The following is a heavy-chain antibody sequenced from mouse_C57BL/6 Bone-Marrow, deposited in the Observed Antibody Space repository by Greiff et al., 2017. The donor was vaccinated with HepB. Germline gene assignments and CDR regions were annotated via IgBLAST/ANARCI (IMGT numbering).Heavy chain of an antibody. D-gene: IGHD2-1*01. V-gene: IGHV5-4*01. J-gene: IGHJ4*01. CDR1: GFTFSSYA. CDR3: ARDRIYYGPWGDY. CDR2: ISDGGSYT. Sequence: EVKLMESGGGLVKPGGSLKLSCAASGFTFSSYAMSWVRQTPEKRLEWVATISDGGSYTYYPDNVKGRFTISRDNAKNNLYLQMSHLKSEDTAMYYCARDRIYYGPWGDYWGQGTSVTVSS.